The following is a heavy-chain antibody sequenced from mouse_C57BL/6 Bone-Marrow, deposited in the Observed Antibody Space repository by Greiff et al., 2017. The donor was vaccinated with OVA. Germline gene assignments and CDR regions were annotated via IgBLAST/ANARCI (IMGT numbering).Heavy chain of an antibody. CDR3: TTCDYLFAY. CDR2: IDPENGDT. CDR1: GFNIKDDY. J-gene: IGHJ3*01. Sequence: EVQLQESGAELVRPGASVKLSCTASGFNIKDDYMHWVKQRPEQGLEWIGWIDPENGDTEYASKFQGKATITADTSSNTAYLQLSSLTSEDTAVYYCTTCDYLFAYWGQGTLVTVSA. V-gene: IGHV14-4*01. D-gene: IGHD2-4*01.